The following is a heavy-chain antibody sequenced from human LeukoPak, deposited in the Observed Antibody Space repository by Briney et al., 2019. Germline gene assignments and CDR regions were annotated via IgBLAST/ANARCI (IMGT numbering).Heavy chain of an antibody. Sequence: SETLSLTCTVSGGSISSGSYYWVWIRQPPGKGLEWIGSIHYSGSTYYNPSLKSRVTISVDTSKNQFSLKLSSVTAADTAVYYCARLRPHYSNYDLGYFDYWGQGTLVTVSS. V-gene: IGHV4-39*01. CDR3: ARLRPHYSNYDLGYFDY. D-gene: IGHD4-11*01. CDR2: IHYSGST. CDR1: GGSISSGSYY. J-gene: IGHJ4*02.